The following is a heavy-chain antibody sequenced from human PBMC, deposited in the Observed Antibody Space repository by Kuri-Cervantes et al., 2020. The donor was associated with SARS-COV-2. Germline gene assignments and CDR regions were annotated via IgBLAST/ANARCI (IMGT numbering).Heavy chain of an antibody. J-gene: IGHJ5*02. D-gene: IGHD4-11*01. CDR2: IHSTGST. V-gene: IGHV4-39*01. Sequence: SETLSLTCTVSGGSISSSTYYWGWIRQSPGKGLEWIGRIHSTGSTYYNPSLKSRVTLSVDTSNNQFSLKLTSVTAADTAVYYCARHERTVGFSDYIRWLDPWGQGTLVTVSS. CDR3: ARHERTVGFSDYIRWLDP. CDR1: GGSISSSTYY.